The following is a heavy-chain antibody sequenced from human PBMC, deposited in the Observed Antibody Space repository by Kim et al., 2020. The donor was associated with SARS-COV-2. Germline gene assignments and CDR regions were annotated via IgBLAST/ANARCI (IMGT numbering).Heavy chain of an antibody. D-gene: IGHD2-2*01. J-gene: IGHJ6*02. Sequence: GGSLRLSCVSSGFTFREFPMAWVRQAPGKGLEWIGFIRSTIYGGTTEYAASVRGRFIISRDDSKNIAHLQMNSLKTEDTGVYYCVRVDCSSIRCYGDDYRNYCGMYVWGQGTTVIVSS. V-gene: IGHV3-49*04. CDR1: GFTFREFP. CDR2: IRSTIYGGTT. CDR3: VRVDCSSIRCYGDDYRNYCGMYV.